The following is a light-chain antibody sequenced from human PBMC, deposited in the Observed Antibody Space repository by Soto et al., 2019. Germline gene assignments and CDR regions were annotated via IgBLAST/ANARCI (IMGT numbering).Light chain of an antibody. V-gene: IGLV7-46*01. CDR1: TGAVTSGHY. CDR3: LPSSCGPRSV. Sequence: AVVSQEPSLTVSPGGTVTLTCGSSTGAVTSGHYPYWFQQKPGQAPRTLLYDTSTKHSWTPARFSGSLLGGKAALTLSGAQPEDESLNYCLPSSCGPRSVFG. J-gene: IGLJ1*01. CDR2: DTS.